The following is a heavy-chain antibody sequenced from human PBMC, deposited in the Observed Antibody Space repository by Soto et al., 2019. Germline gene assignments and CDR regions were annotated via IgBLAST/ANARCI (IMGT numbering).Heavy chain of an antibody. CDR3: ARDYCSSTSFDGGRHYYYYYYMDV. Sequence: QVQLVESGGGLVKPGGSLRLSCAASGFTFSDYYMSWIRQVPGKGLEWVSYISSSGSTIYYADSVKGRFTINRDDDKNSMYLQMHSLRGEDTAVYYCARDYCSSTSFDGGRHYYYYYYMDVWGKGTTVTVSS. J-gene: IGHJ6*03. V-gene: IGHV3-11*01. CDR2: ISSSGSTI. CDR1: GFTFSDYY. D-gene: IGHD2-2*01.